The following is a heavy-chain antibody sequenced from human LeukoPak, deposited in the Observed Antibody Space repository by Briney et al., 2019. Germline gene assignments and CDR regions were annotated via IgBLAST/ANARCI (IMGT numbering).Heavy chain of an antibody. D-gene: IGHD2-15*01. CDR2: ISSNGGST. J-gene: IGHJ3*02. CDR3: ARFTSIACSGGSCPYDAFDI. V-gene: IGHV3-64*01. Sequence: GGSLRLSCAASGFTISSYAMHWVRQAPGKGLEYVSAISSNGGSTYYANSMKGRFTISRDNSKNTLYLQMGSLRAEDMAVYYCARFTSIACSGGSCPYDAFDIWGQGTMVTVSS. CDR1: GFTISSYA.